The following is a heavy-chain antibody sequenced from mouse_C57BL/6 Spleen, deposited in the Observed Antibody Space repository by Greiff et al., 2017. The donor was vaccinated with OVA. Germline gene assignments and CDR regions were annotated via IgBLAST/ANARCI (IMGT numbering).Heavy chain of an antibody. CDR2: INSDGGST. CDR1: EYEFPSHD. Sequence: EVKVVESGGGLVQPGESLKLSCESNEYEFPSHDMSWVRKTPEKRLELVAAINSDGGSTYYPDTMERRVIISRDNTKKTLYLQMISLRSEDTALYYCARHEGYDERAWFAYWGQGTLVTVSA. J-gene: IGHJ3*01. D-gene: IGHD2-2*01. V-gene: IGHV5-2*01. CDR3: ARHEGYDERAWFAY.